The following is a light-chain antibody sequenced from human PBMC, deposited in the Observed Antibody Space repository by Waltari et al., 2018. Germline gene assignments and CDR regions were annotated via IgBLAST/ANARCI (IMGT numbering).Light chain of an antibody. Sequence: QSVLTQPPSASGSPGQSVTISCTETSSDVGGNNHVSWYQQHPGKAPKVMIYEVSKRPSGVPDRFSGSKSGNTASLIVSGIQAEEEADYYCGSYAGFDSWVFGGGTKLTVL. V-gene: IGLV2-8*01. CDR3: GSYAGFDSWV. J-gene: IGLJ3*02. CDR1: SSDVGGNNH. CDR2: EVS.